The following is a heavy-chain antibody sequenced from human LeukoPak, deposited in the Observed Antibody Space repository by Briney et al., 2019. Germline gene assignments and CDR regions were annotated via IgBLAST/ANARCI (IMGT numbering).Heavy chain of an antibody. CDR2: IRSKAYGGTT. J-gene: IGHJ3*02. CDR3: TRDSSGYSDDAFDI. V-gene: IGHV3-49*04. D-gene: IGHD3-22*01. Sequence: GALRLSCPASGFTFGDYAMCWVRQAPGKGLEWVGFIRSKAYGGTTEYAASVKGRFTISRDDSKSIAYLQMNSLKTEDTAVYYCTRDSSGYSDDAFDIWGQGTMVTVSS. CDR1: GFTFGDYA.